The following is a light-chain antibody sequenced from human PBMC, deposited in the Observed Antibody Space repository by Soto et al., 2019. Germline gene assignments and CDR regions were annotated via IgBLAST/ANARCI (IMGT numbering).Light chain of an antibody. CDR2: GTS. V-gene: IGKV1-6*01. CDR3: LQDYAYPRT. CDR1: QDIRND. Sequence: AIPMTQSPSSLSASVGDRVTITCRASQDIRNDLGWYQQKPGTAPKLLIYGTSTLQSGVPSRFAGSGSGTDFTLTINSLQPGDFATYYCLQDYAYPRTFGQGTRVEVK. J-gene: IGKJ1*01.